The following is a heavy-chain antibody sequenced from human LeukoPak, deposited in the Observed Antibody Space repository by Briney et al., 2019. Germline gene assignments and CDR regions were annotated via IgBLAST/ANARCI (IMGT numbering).Heavy chain of an antibody. Sequence: PGGSLRLSCAASGFTFSSYWMSWVRQAPGKGLVWVSRINGDGSITGYADSMKGRFTISRDNAKNTLYVQMNSLRAEDTAVYYCARDWKYHMDVWGQGTTVTVSS. CDR1: GFTFSSYW. D-gene: IGHD1-7*01. CDR2: INGDGSIT. V-gene: IGHV3-74*01. CDR3: ARDWKYHMDV. J-gene: IGHJ6*02.